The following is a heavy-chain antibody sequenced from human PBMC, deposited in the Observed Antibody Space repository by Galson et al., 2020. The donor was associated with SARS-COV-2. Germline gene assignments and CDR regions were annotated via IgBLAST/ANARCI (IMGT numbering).Heavy chain of an antibody. V-gene: IGHV3-30*18. J-gene: IGHJ5*02. CDR3: AKDLMGSSGWYGGAWFDP. Sequence: SCAASGFTFSSYGMHWVRQAPGKGLEWVAVISYDGSNKYYADSVKGRFTISRDNSKNTLYLQMNSLRAEDTAVYYCAKDLMGSSGWYGGAWFDPWGQGTLVTVSS. CDR2: ISYDGSNK. D-gene: IGHD6-19*01. CDR1: GFTFSSYG.